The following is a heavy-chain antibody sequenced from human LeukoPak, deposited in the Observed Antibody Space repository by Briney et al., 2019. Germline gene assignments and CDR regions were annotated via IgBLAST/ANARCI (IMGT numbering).Heavy chain of an antibody. V-gene: IGHV1-8*01. CDR2: MNPNSGNT. CDR1: GYTFTTHD. D-gene: IGHD6-13*01. J-gene: IGHJ6*02. Sequence: ASVKVSCKASGYTFTTHDVNWVRQATGQGLEWMGWMNPNSGNTGYAQKFQGRVTMTRNTSISTAYVELSSLRSEDTAVYYCAREKVAAAGTPAPYYYGMDVWGQGTTVTVSS. CDR3: AREKVAAAGTPAPYYYGMDV.